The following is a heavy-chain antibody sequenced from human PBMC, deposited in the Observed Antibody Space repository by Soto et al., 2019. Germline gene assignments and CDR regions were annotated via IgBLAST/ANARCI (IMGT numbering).Heavy chain of an antibody. D-gene: IGHD5-18*01. J-gene: IGHJ6*02. CDR1: GFIFNSYW. CDR2: INSDGSST. Sequence: EVQLVESGGGLVQPGRSLRLSCAASGFIFNSYWMHWVRQAPGKGLVWVSRINSDGSSTSYADSVKGRFTISRDNAKNTLYLQMNSLRAEDTAVYYCARDTAMPDYYGMDVWGQGTTVTVSS. V-gene: IGHV3-74*01. CDR3: ARDTAMPDYYGMDV.